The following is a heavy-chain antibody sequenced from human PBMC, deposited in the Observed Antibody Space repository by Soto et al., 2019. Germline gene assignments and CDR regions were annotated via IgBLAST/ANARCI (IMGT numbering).Heavy chain of an antibody. CDR3: ARVGNIAVAGKSGNSYYYYGMDV. CDR1: GFTFSSYD. V-gene: IGHV3-13*04. Sequence: EVQLVESGGGLVQPGGSLRLSCAASGFTFSSYDMHWVRQATGKGLEWVSAIGTAGNTYYPGSVKGRFTISRENAKNSLYLKMNSLRAGDTAVYYCARVGNIAVAGKSGNSYYYYGMDVWGQRTTVTVSS. J-gene: IGHJ6*02. CDR2: IGTAGNT. D-gene: IGHD6-19*01.